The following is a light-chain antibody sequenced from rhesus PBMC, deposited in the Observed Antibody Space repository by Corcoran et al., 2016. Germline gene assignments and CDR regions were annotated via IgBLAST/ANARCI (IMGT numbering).Light chain of an antibody. J-gene: IGKJ2*01. CDR2: KAS. V-gene: IGKV1-22*01. CDR3: QQYSSRPYS. CDR1: QGISSW. Sequence: DIQMTQSPSSLSASVGDTVTITCRSSQGISSWLAWYQQKPGKAPNLLIYKASSLQSGFPSRFSGSGSWTDFPLTISSLQSEDFATYYCQQYSSRPYSFGQGTKVEIK.